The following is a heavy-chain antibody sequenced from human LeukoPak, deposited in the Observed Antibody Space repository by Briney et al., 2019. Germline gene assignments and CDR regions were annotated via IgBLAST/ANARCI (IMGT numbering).Heavy chain of an antibody. CDR2: INPNTGRT. CDR3: TRDLGQNSGLT. D-gene: IGHD3-10*01. Sequence: ASVKVSCKASGYTFTGYYLHWVRQAPGQGLEWMGWINPNTGRTLYVQNFQGRVTMTRDTSISTAYMELSRLRSDDTAFYYCTRDLGQNSGLTSGPGTLVTVSS. V-gene: IGHV1-2*02. CDR1: GYTFTGYY. J-gene: IGHJ5*02.